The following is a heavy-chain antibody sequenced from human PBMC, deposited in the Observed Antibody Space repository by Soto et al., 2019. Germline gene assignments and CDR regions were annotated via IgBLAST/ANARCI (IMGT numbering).Heavy chain of an antibody. D-gene: IGHD3-10*01. CDR1: GFTVISNY. V-gene: IGHV3-53*01. CDR2: IYSGGST. Sequence: PGGSLRLSCAASGFTVISNYMSFFRQAPGKGLEWVSVIYSGGSTYYADSVKGRFTISRDNSKNTLYLQMNSLRAEDTAVYYCASSGGPYGGQLGYWGQGTLVTVSS. CDR3: ASSGGPYGGQLGY. J-gene: IGHJ4*02.